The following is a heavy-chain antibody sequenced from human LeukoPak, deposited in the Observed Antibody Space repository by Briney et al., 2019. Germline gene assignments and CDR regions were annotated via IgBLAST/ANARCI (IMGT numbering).Heavy chain of an antibody. D-gene: IGHD3-22*01. CDR3: ARPSGYQSYYYDSGGYVGGFDY. Sequence: GGSLRLSCAASGFTFSSFWMTWVRQAPGKGLEWVANINEDGSEKHYVDSVKGRFTISRDNAKNSLYLQVNSLRAEDTAVYYCARPSGYQSYYYDSGGYVGGFDYWGQGTLVTVSS. CDR1: GFTFSSFW. J-gene: IGHJ4*02. CDR2: INEDGSEK. V-gene: IGHV3-7*02.